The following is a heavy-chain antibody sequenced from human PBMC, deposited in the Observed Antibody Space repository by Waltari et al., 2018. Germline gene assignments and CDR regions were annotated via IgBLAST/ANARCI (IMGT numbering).Heavy chain of an antibody. Sequence: EVQLVESGGGLVKPGGSLRLSCAASGFTFSSSSMNWVRQAPGKGLEWVSSISSSSSYIYYADSVKGRFTISRDNAKNSLYLQMNSLRAEDTAVYYCARDQGTMVQGATWADYWGQGTLVTVSS. J-gene: IGHJ4*02. CDR2: ISSSSSYI. D-gene: IGHD3-10*01. CDR1: GFTFSSSS. V-gene: IGHV3-21*01. CDR3: ARDQGTMVQGATWADY.